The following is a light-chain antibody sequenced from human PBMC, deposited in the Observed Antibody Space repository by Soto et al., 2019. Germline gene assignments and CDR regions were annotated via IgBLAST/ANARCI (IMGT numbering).Light chain of an antibody. CDR1: SSDFGSYNY. Sequence: QSALTQPASVSGSPGQSITISCIGTSSDFGSYNYVSWYQHHPGKAPKLVISEVSNRPSGVSYRFSGSKSGNTASLTISGLQAEDEADYYCSSYTSSATFVFGPGTKVTVL. J-gene: IGLJ1*01. V-gene: IGLV2-14*01. CDR2: EVS. CDR3: SSYTSSATFV.